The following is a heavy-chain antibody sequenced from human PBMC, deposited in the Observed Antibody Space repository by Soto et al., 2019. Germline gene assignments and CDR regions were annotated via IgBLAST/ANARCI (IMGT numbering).Heavy chain of an antibody. CDR1: GFTFNNYD. V-gene: IGHV3-13*01. Sequence: QLVESGGGLVQAGGSLRLSCAASGFTFNNYDMHWVRQPTGEGLEWVSGIVTTGDTYYPGSVKGRFTISRENAKSFLYLQMNSLRAEDTAVYYCARVTVTWAGGKKFHGMEVWGQGTTVTVSS. CDR3: ARVTVTWAGGKKFHGMEV. D-gene: IGHD3-16*01. J-gene: IGHJ6*02. CDR2: IVTTGDT.